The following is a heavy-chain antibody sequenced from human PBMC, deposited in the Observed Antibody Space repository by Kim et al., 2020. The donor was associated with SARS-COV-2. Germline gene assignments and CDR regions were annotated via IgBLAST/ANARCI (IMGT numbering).Heavy chain of an antibody. Sequence: KFEGRVTVTRDTSISTAYMELSRLRSDDTAVYYCAREPRMVRGVIDAFDIWGQGTMVTVSS. V-gene: IGHV1-2*02. J-gene: IGHJ3*02. CDR3: AREPRMVRGVIDAFDI. D-gene: IGHD3-10*01.